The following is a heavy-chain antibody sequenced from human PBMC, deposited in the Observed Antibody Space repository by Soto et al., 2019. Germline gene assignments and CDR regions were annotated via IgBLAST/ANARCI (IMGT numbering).Heavy chain of an antibody. CDR1: GDSITSPSSS. CDR3: VRRKWGGVFDI. D-gene: IGHD7-27*01. Sequence: SETLSLTCIVPGDSITSPSSSWTWFRQPPRKSLEWIGYIYQNGNTYYNPSVKGRVTISVDRSKNQFSLSLQSVTAADTAVYFCVRRKWGGVFDIGGPGPLVTVPS. V-gene: IGHV4-30-2*01. CDR2: IYQNGNT. J-gene: IGHJ4*03.